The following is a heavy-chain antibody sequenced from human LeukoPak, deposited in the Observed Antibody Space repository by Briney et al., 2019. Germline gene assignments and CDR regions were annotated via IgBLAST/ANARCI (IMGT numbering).Heavy chain of an antibody. D-gene: IGHD6-13*01. V-gene: IGHV3-43*02. J-gene: IGHJ4*02. Sequence: PGGSLRLSCAASGFTFDDYAMHWVRQAPGKGLEWVSLISGDGGSTYYADSVKGRFTISRDNSKNTLYLQMSSLRPEDTAVYYCASGGYTSSWYVVDYWGQGTLVTVSS. CDR3: ASGGYTSSWYVVDY. CDR1: GFTFDDYA. CDR2: ISGDGGST.